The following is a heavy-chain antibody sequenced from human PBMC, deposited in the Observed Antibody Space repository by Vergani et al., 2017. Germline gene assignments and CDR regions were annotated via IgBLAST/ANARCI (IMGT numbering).Heavy chain of an antibody. Sequence: EVQLLQSEGAVVQPGGSLRLSCVASGFNFSSHAMSWFRQGHGQGLEWVSSIKNTGYRTHYADSVKGRFTISRDNSKNTLYLQMNSLRIEDTAVYYCERRRDNYNWGQGTLVTVSS. J-gene: IGHJ4*02. V-gene: IGHV3-23*01. CDR1: GFNFSSHA. CDR2: IKNTGYRT. D-gene: IGHD4-11*01. CDR3: ERRRDNYN.